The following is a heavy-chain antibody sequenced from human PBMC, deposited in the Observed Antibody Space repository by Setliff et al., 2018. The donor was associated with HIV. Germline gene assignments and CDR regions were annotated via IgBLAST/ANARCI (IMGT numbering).Heavy chain of an antibody. CDR1: GGSISSSSYY. CDR3: ARGATLLPGYSDRWEYFYMDV. V-gene: IGHV4-39*07. CDR2: IYYSGST. J-gene: IGHJ6*03. D-gene: IGHD5-12*01. Sequence: SETLSLTCTVSGGSISSSSYYWGWIRQPPGKGLEWIGSIYYSGSTYYNPSLKSRVTMSVDTSKNQFSLRLNSVTAADTAVYYCARGATLLPGYSDRWEYFYMDVWGKGTTVTVSS.